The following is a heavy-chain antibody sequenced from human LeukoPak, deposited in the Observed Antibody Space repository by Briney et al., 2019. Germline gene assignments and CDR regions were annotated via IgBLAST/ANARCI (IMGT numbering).Heavy chain of an antibody. V-gene: IGHV4-61*02. J-gene: IGHJ6*03. CDR3: ARGNSNSFEYLYYMDV. CDR2: ISSSGST. D-gene: IGHD4-11*01. CDR1: GDSISGGDYY. Sequence: SETLSLTCTVSGDSISGGDYYWSWIRQPAGKGLEWIGRISSSGSTNYNPSLKSRVTISVDTSKNQFSLELTSVTAADAAVYFCARGNSNSFEYLYYMDVWGNGTTVTVSS.